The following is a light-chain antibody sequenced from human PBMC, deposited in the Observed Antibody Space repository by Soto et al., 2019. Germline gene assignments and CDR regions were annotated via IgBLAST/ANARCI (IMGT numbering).Light chain of an antibody. V-gene: IGKV1-39*01. Sequence: DIQMTQSPSSLSASVGDRVTITCRASQSISSYLNWYQQKPGKAPKLLIYDASSLQSGVPSRFSGSGSGTDFTLTITSLQPEDFATYYCQQSSRTPYTFGQGTHLEI. CDR1: QSISSY. CDR2: DAS. J-gene: IGKJ2*01. CDR3: QQSSRTPYT.